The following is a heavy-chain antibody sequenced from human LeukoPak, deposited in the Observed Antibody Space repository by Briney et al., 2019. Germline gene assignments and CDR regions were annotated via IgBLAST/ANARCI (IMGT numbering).Heavy chain of an antibody. CDR1: GFTFSSYA. Sequence: GGSLRLSCAASGFTFSSYAMHWVRQAPGKGLEWVAVISYDGSNKYYADSVKGRFTISRDNSKNTRYLQMNSLRAEDTAVYYCARAKAAAAGTAFDYWGQGTLVTVSS. V-gene: IGHV3-30*04. CDR2: ISYDGSNK. J-gene: IGHJ4*02. D-gene: IGHD6-13*01. CDR3: ARAKAAAAGTAFDY.